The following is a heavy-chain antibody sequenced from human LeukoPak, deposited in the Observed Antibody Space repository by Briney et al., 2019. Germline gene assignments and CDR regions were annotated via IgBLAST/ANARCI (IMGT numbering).Heavy chain of an antibody. V-gene: IGHV3-66*01. Sequence: PSGGSLRLSCAASGFTVISNYMSWVRQAPGKGLEWVSVIYSGGSTYCADSVKGRFTISRDNSKNTLYLQMNSLRAEDTAVYYCARGGGVVALQRWGQGTLVTVSS. CDR1: GFTVISNY. D-gene: IGHD3-22*01. J-gene: IGHJ1*01. CDR3: ARGGGVVALQR. CDR2: IYSGGST.